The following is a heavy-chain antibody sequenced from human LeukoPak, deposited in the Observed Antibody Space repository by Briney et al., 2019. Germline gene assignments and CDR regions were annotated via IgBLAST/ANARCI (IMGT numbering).Heavy chain of an antibody. CDR3: ASGAGIAAPGTYDAFDI. CDR2: IYPGDSDT. Sequence: GAPRKISFKGSGSRFTTYLIGWVRQMPGKGLEAMGIIYPGDSDTKYSPSFQGQVTISADRSISTAYLQWSSLKASDAAMYYCASGAGIAAPGTYDAFDIWGQGTMVTVSS. J-gene: IGHJ3*02. V-gene: IGHV5-51*01. D-gene: IGHD6-13*01. CDR1: GSRFTTYL.